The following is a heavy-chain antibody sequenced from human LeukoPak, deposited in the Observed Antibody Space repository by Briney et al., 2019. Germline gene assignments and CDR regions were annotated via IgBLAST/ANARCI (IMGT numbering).Heavy chain of an antibody. J-gene: IGHJ4*02. Sequence: TAGGFLRLSCAASGFTFSSYSMNWVRQAPGKGLEWVSSINSDSSYIYYADSVKGRFTISRDNAKNSLYLQMNSLRAEDTAVYYCTGNYYGSGSYADFDYWGQGTLVTVSS. D-gene: IGHD3-10*01. CDR3: TGNYYGSGSYADFDY. CDR1: GFTFSSYS. V-gene: IGHV3-21*01. CDR2: INSDSSYI.